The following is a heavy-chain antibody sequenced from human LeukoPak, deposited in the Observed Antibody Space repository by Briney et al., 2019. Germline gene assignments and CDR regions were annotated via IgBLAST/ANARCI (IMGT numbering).Heavy chain of an antibody. Sequence: GGSLRLSCAASGFTFSDYYMSWTRQAPGKGLEWVSYISSSGSTIYYAASVKGRFTTSRDNAKNSLYLQMNSLRAEDTAVYYCAREASYYDSSGYSIRDAFDIWGQGTMVTVSS. D-gene: IGHD3-22*01. J-gene: IGHJ3*02. V-gene: IGHV3-11*01. CDR3: AREASYYDSSGYSIRDAFDI. CDR1: GFTFSDYY. CDR2: ISSSGSTI.